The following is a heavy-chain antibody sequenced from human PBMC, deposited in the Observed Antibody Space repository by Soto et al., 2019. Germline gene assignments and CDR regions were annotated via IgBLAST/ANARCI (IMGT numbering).Heavy chain of an antibody. Sequence: ASVKVSCKTSGFTFKGYYIYWVRQAPGQGLELMGWISTYNGITQYTESLQDRVTMTIETSASTAHLELRSLTSEDTAVYFCVRGDTYYSEWYFQYWGQGTLVTVSS. CDR3: VRGDTYYSEWYFQY. CDR1: GFTFKGYY. V-gene: IGHV1-18*01. J-gene: IGHJ4*02. CDR2: ISTYNGIT. D-gene: IGHD2-21*01.